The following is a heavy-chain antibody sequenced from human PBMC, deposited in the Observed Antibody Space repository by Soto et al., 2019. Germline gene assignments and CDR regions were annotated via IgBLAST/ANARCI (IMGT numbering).Heavy chain of an antibody. Sequence: SETLSLTCTVSGGSISSSSYYWGWLRQPPGKGLEWIGNINHSGSTNYNPSLKSRVTISVDTSKNQFSLKLSSVTAADTAVYYCASLAARHRAYYYYYYMDVWGKGTTVTVSS. D-gene: IGHD6-6*01. CDR3: ASLAARHRAYYYYYYMDV. J-gene: IGHJ6*03. V-gene: IGHV4-39*07. CDR1: GGSISSSSYY. CDR2: INHSGST.